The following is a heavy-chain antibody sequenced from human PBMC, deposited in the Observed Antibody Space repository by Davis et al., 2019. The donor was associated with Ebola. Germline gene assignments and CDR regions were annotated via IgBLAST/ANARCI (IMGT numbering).Heavy chain of an antibody. Sequence: MPSETLSLTCTVSGGSISSYYWSWIRQPPGKGLEWIGYIDYSGSTNYNPSLKSRVTISVDTSKNQFSLKLSSVTAADTAVYYCARADSTVTTSWFDPWGQGTLVTVSS. J-gene: IGHJ5*02. CDR3: ARADSTVTTSWFDP. D-gene: IGHD4-11*01. V-gene: IGHV4-59*12. CDR1: GGSISSYY. CDR2: IDYSGST.